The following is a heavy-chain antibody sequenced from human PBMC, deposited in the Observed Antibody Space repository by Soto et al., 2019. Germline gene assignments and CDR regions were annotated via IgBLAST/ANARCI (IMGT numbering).Heavy chain of an antibody. CDR2: ISSSSSYI. D-gene: IGHD6-13*01. CDR1: GFTFSSYS. CDR3: ESRIAAAGTVFCT. Sequence: GSLRLSCAASGFTFSSYSMNWVRQAPGKGLEWVSSISSSSSYIYYADSVKGRFTISRDNAKNSLYLQMNSLRAEDTAVYYCESRIAAAGTVFCTWGQGTLVTVSS. V-gene: IGHV3-21*01. J-gene: IGHJ5*02.